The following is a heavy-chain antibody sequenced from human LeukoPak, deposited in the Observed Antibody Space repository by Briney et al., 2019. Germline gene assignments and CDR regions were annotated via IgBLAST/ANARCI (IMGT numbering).Heavy chain of an antibody. D-gene: IGHD6-13*01. CDR1: GGSFSGYY. J-gene: IGHJ4*02. V-gene: IGHV4-34*01. Sequence: SETLSLTCAVYGGSFSGYYWSWIRQPPGKGLEWIGEINHSGSTNYNPSLKSRVTISVDTSKNQFSLKLSSVTAADTAVYYCVRREYSSSWSSPFDYWGQGTLVTVSS. CDR2: INHSGST. CDR3: VRREYSSSWSSPFDY.